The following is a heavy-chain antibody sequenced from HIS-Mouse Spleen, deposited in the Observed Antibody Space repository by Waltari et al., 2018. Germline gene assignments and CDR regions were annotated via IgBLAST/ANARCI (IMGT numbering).Heavy chain of an antibody. V-gene: IGHV4-39*07. D-gene: IGHD6-13*01. Sequence: HLQLQESGPGLVKPSETLSLTGTVSGGTISSSSDYWGWIRQPPGKGLEWIGSIYYRGSTYYNPSLKSRVTISVDTSKNQFSLKLSSVTAADTAVYYCAREIPYSSSWYDWYFDLWGRGTLVTVSS. CDR1: GGTISSSSDY. J-gene: IGHJ2*01. CDR2: IYYRGST. CDR3: AREIPYSSSWYDWYFDL.